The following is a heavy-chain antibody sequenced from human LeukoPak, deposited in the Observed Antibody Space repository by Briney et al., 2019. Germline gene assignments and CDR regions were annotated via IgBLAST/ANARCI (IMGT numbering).Heavy chain of an antibody. Sequence: ASVKVSCKASRYTFTSYYMHWVRPAPGQGLEWMGIINPSGGSTSYAQKFQGRVTMTRDTSTSTVYMELSSLRSEDTAVYYCARESVVVTLGPDYGGQGTLVTVSS. J-gene: IGHJ4*02. CDR1: RYTFTSYY. CDR3: ARESVVVTLGPDY. D-gene: IGHD2-21*02. CDR2: INPSGGST. V-gene: IGHV1-46*01.